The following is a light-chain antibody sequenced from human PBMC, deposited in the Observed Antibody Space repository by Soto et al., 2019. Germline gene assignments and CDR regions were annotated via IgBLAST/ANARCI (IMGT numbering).Light chain of an antibody. V-gene: IGKV1-27*01. CDR1: QGIAFY. CDR2: AAS. J-gene: IGKJ3*01. CDR3: QKYDTAPFT. Sequence: DVQMTQSPSSLSASVGDTVTITCRASQGIAFYLAWFQQRPGKAPNLLISAASKLQSGVPSRFSGSGSGTDFTLTISSLQPEDVATYYCQKYDTAPFTFGPG.